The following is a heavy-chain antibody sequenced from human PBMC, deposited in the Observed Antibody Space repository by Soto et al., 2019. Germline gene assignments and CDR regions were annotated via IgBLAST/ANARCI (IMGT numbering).Heavy chain of an antibody. V-gene: IGHV1-18*04. Sequence: QVQLVQSGAEVKKPGASVKVSCKASGYTFTSYGISWVRQAPGQGLEWMGWISAYNGNTNYAQKLQGRVTMTTDRTTGTAYMELRSLRSDDTAVYYWARDWGGIVVVVAADGMDVWGQGTTVTVSS. CDR1: GYTFTSYG. CDR2: ISAYNGNT. CDR3: ARDWGGIVVVVAADGMDV. D-gene: IGHD2-15*01. J-gene: IGHJ6*02.